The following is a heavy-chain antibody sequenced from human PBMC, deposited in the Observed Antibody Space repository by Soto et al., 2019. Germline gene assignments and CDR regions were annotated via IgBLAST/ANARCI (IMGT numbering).Heavy chain of an antibody. CDR1: GYPFTSYA. CDR2: INAGNGNT. D-gene: IGHD3-10*01. CDR3: AVGLSASRANYYYYGMDV. Sequence: GASVKISSEASGYPFTSYAMHWVRQAPGQRLEWMGWINAGNGNTKYSQKFQCRVTITRDTSASTAYMELSSLRSEDTAGYYCAVGLSASRANYYYYGMDVWGEGTKVTV. V-gene: IGHV1-3*01. J-gene: IGHJ6*02.